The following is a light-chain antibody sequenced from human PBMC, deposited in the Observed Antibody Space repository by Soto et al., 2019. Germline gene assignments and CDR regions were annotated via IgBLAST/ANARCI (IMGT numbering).Light chain of an antibody. V-gene: IGKV3-15*01. CDR2: GAS. CDR1: QSVSHN. J-gene: IGKJ2*01. CDR3: EQYNSGPPLYT. Sequence: EIVMTQSQATLSVSPGEGATLSCRASQSVSHNLAWYQQKPGQAPRLLIYGASTRASGIPTRFSGSGSGSAFTLTISSMQAEDFAVYYCEQYNSGPPLYTFDQGTKLESK.